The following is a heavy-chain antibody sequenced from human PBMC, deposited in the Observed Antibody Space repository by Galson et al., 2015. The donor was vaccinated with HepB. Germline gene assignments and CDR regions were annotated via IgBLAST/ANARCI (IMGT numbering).Heavy chain of an antibody. J-gene: IGHJ4*02. V-gene: IGHV1-2*06. D-gene: IGHD5-18*01. Sequence: SVKVSCKASGYTFIGYYMHWVRQAPGQGLEWMGRINPNSGSTNYAQQFQARVTMTRDTSINTAYMELSRLRSDDTAVYYCARDQQCYSSGCTVDYWGQGTLVTVSS. CDR3: ARDQQCYSSGCTVDY. CDR2: INPNSGST. CDR1: GYTFIGYY.